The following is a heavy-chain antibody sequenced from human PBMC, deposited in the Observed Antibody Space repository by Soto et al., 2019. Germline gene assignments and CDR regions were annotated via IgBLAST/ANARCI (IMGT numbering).Heavy chain of an antibody. CDR2: INAGNGNT. V-gene: IGHV1-3*01. J-gene: IGHJ6*03. CDR1: GYTFTSYA. CDR3: ARESSYYYYMDV. Sequence: ASVNVSCKASGYTFTSYAMHWVRQAPGQRLEWMGWINAGNGNTKYSQKFQGRVTITRDTSASTAYMELSSLRSEDTAVYYCARESSYYYYMDVWGKGTTVTVSS.